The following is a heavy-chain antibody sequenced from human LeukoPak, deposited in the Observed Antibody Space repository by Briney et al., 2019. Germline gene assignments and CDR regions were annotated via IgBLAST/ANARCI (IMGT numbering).Heavy chain of an antibody. V-gene: IGHV4-4*07. D-gene: IGHD3-22*01. J-gene: IGHJ3*02. CDR1: GGSISDYY. Sequence: SETLSLTCTVSGGSISDYYWSWIRQPAGKGLEWIGRIYTSGSTNYNPSLKSRVTISVDTSKNQFSLKLSSVTAADTAVYYCARETNNMYTMIVPHHLYGIFDIWGQGTMVTVSS. CDR2: IYTSGST. CDR3: ARETNNMYTMIVPHHLYGIFDI.